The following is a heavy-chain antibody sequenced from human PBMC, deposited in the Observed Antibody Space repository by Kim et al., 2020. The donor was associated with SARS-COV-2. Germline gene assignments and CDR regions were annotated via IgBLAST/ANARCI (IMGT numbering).Heavy chain of an antibody. Sequence: ASVKVSCKASGYTFTSYAMHWVRQAPGQGLEWMGWINTNTGNPTYAQGFTGRFAFSLDTSVSTAYLQISSLKAEDTAVYYCARDTGYDILTVWRDDYFDYWGQGTLVTVSS. CDR1: GYTFTSYA. CDR2: INTNTGNP. J-gene: IGHJ4*02. CDR3: ARDTGYDILTVWRDDYFDY. V-gene: IGHV7-4-1*02. D-gene: IGHD3-9*01.